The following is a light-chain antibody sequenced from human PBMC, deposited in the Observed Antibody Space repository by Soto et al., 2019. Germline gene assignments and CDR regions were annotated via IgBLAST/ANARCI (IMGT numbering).Light chain of an antibody. CDR1: SSDVGGYDF. Sequence: SALAQPRSVSGSLGQSVTISCTGTSSDVGGYDFVSWYQQHPGKAPKLMISDVSKRPSGVPDRFSGSKSGNTASLTISGLQAEDEADYYCCSYAGDLALFGGGTKVTVL. J-gene: IGLJ2*01. CDR3: CSYAGDLAL. CDR2: DVS. V-gene: IGLV2-11*01.